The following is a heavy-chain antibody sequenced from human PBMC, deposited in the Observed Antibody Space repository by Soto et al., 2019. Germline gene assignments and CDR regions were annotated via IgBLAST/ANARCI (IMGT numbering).Heavy chain of an antibody. CDR2: TFRSGNT. J-gene: IGHJ4*02. Sequence: SETLSLTCDVSGDSISNSYWWTWVRQFPGEGLQWIGETFRSGNTNYNPPLKNRVNISVDNSNNRFSLMLKSVTAADTAVYFCTRGNCGRGSYYWGQGIRVTVSS. CDR3: TRGNCGRGSYY. D-gene: IGHD1-26*01. CDR1: GDSISNSYW. V-gene: IGHV4-4*02.